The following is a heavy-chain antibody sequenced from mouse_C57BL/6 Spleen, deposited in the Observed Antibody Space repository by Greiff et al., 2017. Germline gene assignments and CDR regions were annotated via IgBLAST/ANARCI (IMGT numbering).Heavy chain of an antibody. V-gene: IGHV5-17*01. D-gene: IGHD2-2*01. CDR3: ARSYYGYDEGPWFAY. CDR1: GFTFSDYG. CDR2: ISSGSSTI. J-gene: IGHJ3*01. Sequence: EVKLVESGGGLVKPGGSLKLSCAASGFTFSDYGMHWVRQAPEKGLEWVAYISSGSSTIYYADTVKGRFTISRDNAKNTLFLQMTSLRSEDTAMYYCARSYYGYDEGPWFAYWGQGTLVTVSA.